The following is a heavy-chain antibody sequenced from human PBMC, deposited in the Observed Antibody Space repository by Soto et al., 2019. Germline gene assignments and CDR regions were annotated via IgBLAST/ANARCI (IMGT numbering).Heavy chain of an antibody. J-gene: IGHJ4*02. Sequence: SETLSLTCAVSGVSISRYYWSWIRQPPGKGLEWIGYVYYRGSTTYNSSLKSRVTISIDTSKNQFSLKLTSVTTADTAVYYCAGPGPDYNNPTAFAYWGQGALVTVSS. CDR1: GVSISRYY. CDR3: AGPGPDYNNPTAFAY. CDR2: VYYRGST. V-gene: IGHV4-59*01. D-gene: IGHD4-4*01.